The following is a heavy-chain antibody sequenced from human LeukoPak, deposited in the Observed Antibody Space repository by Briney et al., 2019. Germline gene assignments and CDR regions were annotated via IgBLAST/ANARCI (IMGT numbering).Heavy chain of an antibody. Sequence: GGSLRLSCAASGFTFSSYSMNWVRQAPGKGLEWVTVISSDGSNKYYADSVKGRFTISRDNSKNTLDLQMNSLRAEDTAVYYCARGPSARFFGVAKGAFDIWGQGTMVTVSS. CDR3: ARGPSARFFGVAKGAFDI. V-gene: IGHV3-30*03. CDR1: GFTFSSYS. D-gene: IGHD3-3*01. CDR2: ISSDGSNK. J-gene: IGHJ3*02.